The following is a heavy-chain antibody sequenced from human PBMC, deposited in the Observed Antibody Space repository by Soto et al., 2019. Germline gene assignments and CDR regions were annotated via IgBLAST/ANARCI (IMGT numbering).Heavy chain of an antibody. CDR1: GFTFSSYA. CDR2: ISGSGGST. D-gene: IGHD2-2*01. CDR3: AKGLGYCSSTSCRGLLWFGGLPDY. Sequence: GGSLRLSCAASGFTFSSYAMSWVRQAPGKGLEWVSAISGSGGSTYYADSVKGRFTISRDNSKNTLYLQMNSLRAEDTAVYYCAKGLGYCSSTSCRGLLWFGGLPDYWGQGTLVTVSS. V-gene: IGHV3-23*01. J-gene: IGHJ4*02.